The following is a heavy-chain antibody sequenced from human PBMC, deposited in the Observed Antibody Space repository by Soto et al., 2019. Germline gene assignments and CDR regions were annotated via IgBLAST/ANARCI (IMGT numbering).Heavy chain of an antibody. CDR3: ARDRRISYYYDSSGLKIGGWYFDL. CDR1: GFTFSSYS. V-gene: IGHV3-48*02. Sequence: EVQLVESGGGLVQPGGSLRLSCAASGFTFSSYSMNWVRQAPGKGLEWVSYISSSSSTIYYADSVKGRFTISRDNAKNSLSLQMNSLRDEDTDVYYCARDRRISYYYDSSGLKIGGWYFDLWGRGTLVTVSS. D-gene: IGHD3-22*01. CDR2: ISSSSSTI. J-gene: IGHJ2*01.